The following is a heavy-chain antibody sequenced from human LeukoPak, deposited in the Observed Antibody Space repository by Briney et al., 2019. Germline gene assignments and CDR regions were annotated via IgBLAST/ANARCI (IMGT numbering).Heavy chain of an antibody. CDR2: TRFDGSSE. V-gene: IGHV3-30*02. CDR1: GFSFSNYG. D-gene: IGHD3-3*01. Sequence: TGGSLRLSCAASGFSFSNYGMHWARQAPGKGLQWMAFTRFDGSSEHYADSVKGRFTISRDNSKNTLYLQLNSLRLEDTAFYFCAKDSIPKSSFWSGYLGDPDYWGQGTLVTVSS. CDR3: AKDSIPKSSFWSGYLGDPDY. J-gene: IGHJ4*02.